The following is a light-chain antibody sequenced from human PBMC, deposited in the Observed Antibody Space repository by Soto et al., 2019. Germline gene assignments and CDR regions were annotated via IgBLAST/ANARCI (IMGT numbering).Light chain of an antibody. J-gene: IGKJ4*01. CDR2: TAS. Sequence: DIQMTQSPSSVSASVGDRVTITCRASQDISSWLAWYQQKPGKAPNLLIYTASSLQGGVPSRFSGSGSGTDFTPTISSLQPEDFATNYCHQANRPPLTFGGGTKVEIK. V-gene: IGKV1-12*01. CDR3: HQANRPPLT. CDR1: QDISSW.